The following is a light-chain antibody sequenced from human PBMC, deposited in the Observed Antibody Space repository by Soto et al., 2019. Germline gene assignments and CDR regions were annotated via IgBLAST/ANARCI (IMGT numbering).Light chain of an antibody. V-gene: IGKV1-39*01. CDR1: KSFRSY. Sequence: DIQMTQPQSSLPASLGNKGPITCRPSKSFRSYLNWYQQKPGKAPKLLIYAASSLQSGVPSRFSGSGSGTDFTLTISSLQPEDFATYYCQQSYSTPLTFGGGTKVEIK. CDR2: AAS. J-gene: IGKJ4*01. CDR3: QQSYSTPLT.